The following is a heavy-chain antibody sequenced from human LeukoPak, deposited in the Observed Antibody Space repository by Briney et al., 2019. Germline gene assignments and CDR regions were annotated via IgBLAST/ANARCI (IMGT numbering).Heavy chain of an antibody. Sequence: PSVTLSLNCTVSGASISGLYWNWIRQPPGKGLEWFGCIHDSGTTNYNPSLKSRVTISLHTSKNQFSLRLTSVTAADTAVYYCAIEHDGATYSNLWGQGTLVAVSS. V-gene: IGHV4-59*01. CDR1: GASISGLY. D-gene: IGHD5-12*01. J-gene: IGHJ5*02. CDR2: IHDSGTT. CDR3: AIEHDGATYSNL.